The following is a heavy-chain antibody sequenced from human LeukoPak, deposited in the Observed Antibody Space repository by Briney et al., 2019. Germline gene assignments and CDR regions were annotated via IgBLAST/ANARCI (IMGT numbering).Heavy chain of an antibody. CDR3: ARESGSYSAFDY. CDR1: GFTVSSNY. Sequence: GGSLRLSCAASGFTVSSNYMSWVRQAPGKGLEWVSVIYSGGTTYCVDSVKGRFTISRGNSKNTLYLQINSLRAEDAAVYYCARESGSYSAFDYWGQGTLVTVSS. CDR2: IYSGGTT. V-gene: IGHV3-66*02. D-gene: IGHD1-26*01. J-gene: IGHJ4*02.